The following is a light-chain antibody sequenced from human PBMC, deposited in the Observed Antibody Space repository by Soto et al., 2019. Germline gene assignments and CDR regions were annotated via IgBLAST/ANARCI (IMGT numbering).Light chain of an antibody. CDR2: AAS. CDR1: QGISSW. J-gene: IGKJ5*01. Sequence: DIQMTQSPSSVSASVGDRVTITCRASQGISSWLAWYQQKPGKAPKLLIYAASSLQSGVPSRFRGSGSGPDFTLNFRSLQPEDFATCYCQQANSYPITFGHGTRLEIK. V-gene: IGKV1-12*01. CDR3: QQANSYPIT.